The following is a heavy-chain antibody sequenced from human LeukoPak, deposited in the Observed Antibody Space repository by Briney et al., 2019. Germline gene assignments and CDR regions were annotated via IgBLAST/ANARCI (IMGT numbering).Heavy chain of an antibody. Sequence: TGGSLRLSCAASGFTFSNYWMHWVRQAPGKGLVWVSRINSDGSSTTYADSVKGRFTTSRDNAKNTLYLQMNSLRAEDTAVYYCARDYGRSRDYGMDVWGQGTTVTVSS. CDR2: INSDGSST. CDR1: GFTFSNYW. V-gene: IGHV3-74*01. CDR3: ARDYGRSRDYGMDV. J-gene: IGHJ6*02. D-gene: IGHD3-10*01.